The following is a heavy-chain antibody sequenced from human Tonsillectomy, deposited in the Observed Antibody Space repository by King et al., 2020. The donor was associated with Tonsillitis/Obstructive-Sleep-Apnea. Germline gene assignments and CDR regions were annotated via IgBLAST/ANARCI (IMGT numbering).Heavy chain of an antibody. CDR1: SFTFSNYA. CDR2: ISSSGRST. Sequence: VQLQESGGGLVQPGGSLRLSCAASSFTFSNYAMSWVRQAPGKGLEWVSTISSSGRSTYHAHSVKGRFPISRDNSKNTLYLQINSLRVEDTAVYYCARAGTTSDAAMDVWGQGTMVTVSS. J-gene: IGHJ6*02. CDR3: ARAGTTSDAAMDV. D-gene: IGHD1-1*01. V-gene: IGHV3-23*01.